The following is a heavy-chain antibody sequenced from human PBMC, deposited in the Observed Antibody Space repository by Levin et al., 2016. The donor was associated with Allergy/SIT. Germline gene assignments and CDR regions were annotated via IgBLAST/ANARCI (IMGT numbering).Heavy chain of an antibody. V-gene: IGHV3-23*01. D-gene: IGHD6-13*01. CDR1: GFTFSSYT. CDR2: IGGGGGRA. CDR3: AKDSGISSAWAWGDV. Sequence: GESLKISCAASGFTFSSYTMNWVRQAPGKGLEWVSSIGGGGGRAYYADSVKGRFTISRDNSKNELYLDMNSLRAEDTALYYCAKDSGISSAWAWGDVWGQGTTVTVSS. J-gene: IGHJ6*02.